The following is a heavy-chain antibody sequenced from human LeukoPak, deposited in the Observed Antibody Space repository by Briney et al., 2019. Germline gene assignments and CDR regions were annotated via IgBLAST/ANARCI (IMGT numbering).Heavy chain of an antibody. J-gene: IGHJ4*02. D-gene: IGHD6-13*01. Sequence: SETLSLTCTVSGGSISSYYWSWIRQPPGKGLEWIGYIYHSGSTTYNPSLKSRVTISIDTSKNQISLNLSSVTAADTAVYYCARGASRQQLVLWGQGTLVTVSS. CDR1: GGSISSYY. CDR3: ARGASRQQLVL. V-gene: IGHV4-59*01. CDR2: IYHSGST.